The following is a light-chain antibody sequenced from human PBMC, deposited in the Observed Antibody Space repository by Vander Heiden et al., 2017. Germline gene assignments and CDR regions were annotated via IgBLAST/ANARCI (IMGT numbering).Light chain of an antibody. CDR1: QSISSY. Sequence: DVKMTQSPSSLSASVGDRVTITCRASQSISSYLNWYQQKPGKAPKLLIYDASSLQSGVPSRFSGSGSGTDFTLTISSLQPEDFATYYCQQSDSTPFTFGGGTKVDIK. CDR3: QQSDSTPFT. J-gene: IGKJ4*01. V-gene: IGKV1-39*01. CDR2: DAS.